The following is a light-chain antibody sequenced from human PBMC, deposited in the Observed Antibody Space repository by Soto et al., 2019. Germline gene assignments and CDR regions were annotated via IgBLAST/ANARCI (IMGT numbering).Light chain of an antibody. V-gene: IGLV1-40*01. Sequence: QAVVTQPPSVSGAPGQRVTISCTGSSSNIGAGFDVHWYQQLPGAAPKLLIYASRNRPSGVPDRFSASKSGTSASLAITGLQAEDEADYYCQSYDSRLSGSVVFGGGTKVTVL. CDR3: QSYDSRLSGSVV. J-gene: IGLJ2*01. CDR1: SSNIGAGFD. CDR2: ASR.